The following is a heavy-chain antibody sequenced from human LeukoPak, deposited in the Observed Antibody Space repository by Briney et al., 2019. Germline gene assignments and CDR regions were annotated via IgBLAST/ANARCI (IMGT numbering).Heavy chain of an antibody. CDR1: GGSISSYY. CDR3: ARVDSSSWYFPY. V-gene: IGHV4-59*01. D-gene: IGHD6-13*01. CDR2: IYYSGST. J-gene: IGHJ4*02. Sequence: PSETLSLTCTVSGGSISSYYWSWIRQPPGKGLEWIGYIYYSGSTNYNPSLKSRVTISVDTSKNQFSLKLSSVTAADTAVYYCARVDSSSWYFPYWGQGTLVTVSS.